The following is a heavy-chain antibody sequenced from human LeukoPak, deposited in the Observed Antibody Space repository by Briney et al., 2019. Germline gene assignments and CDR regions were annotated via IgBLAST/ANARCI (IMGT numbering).Heavy chain of an antibody. V-gene: IGHV4-31*03. CDR2: IYYSGST. CDR1: GGSISSGGYY. D-gene: IGHD7-27*01. J-gene: IGHJ5*02. CDR3: ARQLGRANWFDP. Sequence: SETLSLTCTASGGSISSGGYYWSWIRQHPGKGLEWIGYIYYSGSTYYNPSLKSRVTISVDTSKNQFSLKLSSVTAADTAVYYCARQLGRANWFDPWGQGTLVTVSS.